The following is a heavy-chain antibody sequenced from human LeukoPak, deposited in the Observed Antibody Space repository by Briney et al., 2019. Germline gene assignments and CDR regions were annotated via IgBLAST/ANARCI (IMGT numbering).Heavy chain of an antibody. CDR3: ASMYSSGWYEGFF. CDR2: IYYSGST. CDR1: GCSISSSSYY. V-gene: IGHV4-39*01. D-gene: IGHD6-19*01. J-gene: IGHJ4*02. Sequence: PSETLSLTCTVSGCSISSSSYYWGWIRQPPGKGLEWIGSIYYSGSTYYNPSLKSRVTISVDTSKNQFSLKLSSVTAADTAVYYCASMYSSGWYEGFFWGQGTLVTVSS.